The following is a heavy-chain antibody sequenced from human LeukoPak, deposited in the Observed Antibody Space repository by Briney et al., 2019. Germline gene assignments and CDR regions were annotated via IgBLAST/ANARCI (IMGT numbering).Heavy chain of an antibody. CDR3: ARGQYTGYPTH. V-gene: IGHV4-34*01. D-gene: IGHD5-12*01. J-gene: IGHJ4*02. CDR2: INHSGYT. Sequence: PSETLSLTCAVSGGSFTDYYWSWVRRPPGKGLEWIGEINHSGYTNYNPSLKSRVSVSVDTSKNQFSLKLSAVTAADTAVYYCARGQYTGYPTHWGQGTLVTVSS. CDR1: GGSFTDYY.